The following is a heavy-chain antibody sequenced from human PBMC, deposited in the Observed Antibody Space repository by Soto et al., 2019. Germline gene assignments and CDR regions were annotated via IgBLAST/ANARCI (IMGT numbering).Heavy chain of an antibody. CDR1: GYTFTSYY. V-gene: IGHV1-2*02. Sequence: EASVKVSCKASGYTFTSYYMHWVRQAPGQWLEWMGWINPNSGGTNYAQKFQGRVTITADKSTSTAYMELSSLRSEDTAVYYCARAYCTNGVCYSHYYYYGMDVWGQGTTVTVSS. CDR2: INPNSGGT. D-gene: IGHD2-8*01. CDR3: ARAYCTNGVCYSHYYYYGMDV. J-gene: IGHJ6*02.